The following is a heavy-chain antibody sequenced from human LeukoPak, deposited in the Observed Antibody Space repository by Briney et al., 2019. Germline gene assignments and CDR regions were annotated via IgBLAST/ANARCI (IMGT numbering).Heavy chain of an antibody. CDR3: ARLWELTHFDY. CDR1: GGSISGYY. V-gene: IGHV4-59*01. CDR2: ISYSGST. Sequence: SETLSLTCTVSGGSISGYYWSWIRQPPGRGLEWIGYISYSGSTNYNPSLKSRVTISVDTSKNQFSLRLSSVTAADTAVYHCARLWELTHFDYWGQGTLVTVSS. J-gene: IGHJ4*02. D-gene: IGHD1-26*01.